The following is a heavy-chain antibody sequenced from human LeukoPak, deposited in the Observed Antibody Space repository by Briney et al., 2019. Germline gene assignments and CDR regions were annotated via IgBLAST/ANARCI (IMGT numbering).Heavy chain of an antibody. J-gene: IGHJ4*02. CDR3: ARDAVGATFDY. CDR1: GGSIRSYY. V-gene: IGHV4-4*07. Sequence: SETLSLTCSVSGGSIRSYYWSWIRQPAGKGLEWIGRMFISGSTNYYNPSLKGRVTMSIDTSKNQFSLKLSSVTAADTAVYYCARDAVGATFDYWGQGTLVTVSS. CDR2: MFISGST. D-gene: IGHD1-26*01.